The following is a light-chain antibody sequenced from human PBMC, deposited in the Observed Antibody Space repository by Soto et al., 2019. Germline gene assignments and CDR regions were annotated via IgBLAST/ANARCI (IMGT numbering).Light chain of an antibody. J-gene: IGLJ2*01. CDR3: QSYDSSLSGVV. V-gene: IGLV1-40*01. Sequence: QSVLTPPPSVSGAPGQRVTISCTGSSSNIGAGYDVHWYQQLPGTAPKLLIYGNSNRPSGVPDRFSGSKSGTSASLAITGLQAEDEADYYSQSYDSSLSGVVFGGGTKLTVL. CDR2: GNS. CDR1: SSNIGAGYD.